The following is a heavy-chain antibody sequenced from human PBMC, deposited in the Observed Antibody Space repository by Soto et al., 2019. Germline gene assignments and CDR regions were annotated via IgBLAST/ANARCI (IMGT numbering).Heavy chain of an antibody. CDR3: AATHDAFDI. J-gene: IGHJ3*02. V-gene: IGHV3-30*03. CDR2: ISYDGSNK. Sequence: GGPLRLSCAASGFTFISYGMHWVRQAPGKGLEWVAVISYDGSNKYYADSVKGRFTISRDNSKNTLYLQMNSLRAEDTAVYYCAATHDAFDIWGQGTMVTVSS. CDR1: GFTFISYG. D-gene: IGHD5-12*01.